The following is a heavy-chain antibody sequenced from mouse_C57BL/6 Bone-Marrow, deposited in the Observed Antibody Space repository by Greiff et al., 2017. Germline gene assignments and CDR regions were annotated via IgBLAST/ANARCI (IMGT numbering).Heavy chain of an antibody. CDR1: GYTFTGYW. CDR3: ASDDGNYSDY. Sequence: QVQLQQSGAELMKPGASVKLSCKATGYTFTGYWIEWVKQRPGHGLEWIGEILPGGGSTNYNENFKGKATFTADTSSNTAYMQLSSLTTEDSAIYYCASDDGNYSDYWGQGTTLTVSS. D-gene: IGHD2-1*01. CDR2: ILPGGGST. V-gene: IGHV1-9*01. J-gene: IGHJ2*01.